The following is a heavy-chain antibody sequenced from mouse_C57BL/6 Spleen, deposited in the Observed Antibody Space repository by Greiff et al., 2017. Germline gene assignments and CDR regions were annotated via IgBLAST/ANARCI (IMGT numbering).Heavy chain of an antibody. D-gene: IGHD2-4*01. V-gene: IGHV1-54*01. Sequence: QVQLKESGAELVRPGTSVKVSCKASGYAFTNYLIEWVKQRPGQGLEWIGVINPGSGGTNYNEKFKGKATLTADKSSSTAYMQLSSLTSEDSAVYFCARSDYTYAMDYWGQGTSVTVSS. CDR1: GYAFTNYL. CDR3: ARSDYTYAMDY. CDR2: INPGSGGT. J-gene: IGHJ4*01.